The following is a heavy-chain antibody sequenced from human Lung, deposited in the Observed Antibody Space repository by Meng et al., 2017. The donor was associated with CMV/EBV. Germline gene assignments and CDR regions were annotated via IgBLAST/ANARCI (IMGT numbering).Heavy chain of an antibody. CDR3: AKEDCSGATCSLDK. CDR2: ISYHERNK. J-gene: IGHJ4*02. CDR1: GFTFSSFG. V-gene: IGHV3-30*18. Sequence: ASGFTFSSFGMHWVRQAPGKALEWVAGISYHERNKFYGDSVKGRFTVSRDNSKSTLYLHVDSLRPDDTAVYYCAKEDCSGATCSLDKWGQGTLVTVSS. D-gene: IGHD2-15*01.